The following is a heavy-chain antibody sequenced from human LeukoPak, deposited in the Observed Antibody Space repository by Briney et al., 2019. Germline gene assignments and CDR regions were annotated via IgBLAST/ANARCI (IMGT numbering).Heavy chain of an antibody. CDR1: GYTFTNFD. J-gene: IGHJ2*01. V-gene: IGHV1-8*01. CDR2: MNPSSGDT. Sequence: GASVKVSCKASGYTFTNFDINWVRQATGQGPEWMGWMNPSSGDTGIARKFQGRLTLTRDTSLSTAYMELSHLTSEDTAIYFCTREHDKPMMHWYFSLWGRGSLVTVSS. D-gene: IGHD1/OR15-1a*01. CDR3: TREHDKPMMHWYFSL.